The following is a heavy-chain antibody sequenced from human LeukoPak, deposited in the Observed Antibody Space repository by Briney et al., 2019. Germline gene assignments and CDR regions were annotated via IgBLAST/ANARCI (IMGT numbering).Heavy chain of an antibody. CDR3: ARVAGGAAAGPLF. CDR2: INSDGSST. CDR1: GFTFSSYW. Sequence: GGSLRLSCAASGFTFSSYWMHWVRQAPGKGLVWVSRINSDGSSTSYADSVKGRFTISRDNAKNTLYLQMNSLRAEDTAVYYCARVAGGAAAGPLFWGQGTLVTVSS. V-gene: IGHV3-74*01. J-gene: IGHJ4*02. D-gene: IGHD6-13*01.